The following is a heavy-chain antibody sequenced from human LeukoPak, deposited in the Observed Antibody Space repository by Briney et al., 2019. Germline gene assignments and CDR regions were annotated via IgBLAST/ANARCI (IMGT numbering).Heavy chain of an antibody. Sequence: GGSLRLSCAASGFTFSSYSMNWVRQAPGKGLEWVSYINSSSSTIYYADSVKGRFTISRDNAKNSLYLQMNSLRAEDTAVYYCARDSYYYDSSGYYQEDYWGQGTLVTVSS. CDR3: ARDSYYYDSSGYYQEDY. V-gene: IGHV3-48*01. CDR1: GFTFSSYS. CDR2: INSSSSTI. D-gene: IGHD3-22*01. J-gene: IGHJ4*02.